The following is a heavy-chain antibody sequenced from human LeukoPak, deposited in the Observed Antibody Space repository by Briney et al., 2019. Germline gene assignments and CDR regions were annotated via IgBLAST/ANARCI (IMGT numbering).Heavy chain of an antibody. D-gene: IGHD3-10*01. V-gene: IGHV3-66*01. CDR3: ARVPKYYYGSGSYWGGFDY. CDR2: IYSGGST. CDR1: GFTVSNNY. Sequence: GGSLRLSCAASGFTVSNNYMTWVRQAPGKGLEWASLIYSGGSTYYADSVKGRFTISRDNSKNTLYLQMNSLRAEDTAVYYCARVPKYYYGSGSYWGGFDYWGQGTLVTVSS. J-gene: IGHJ4*02.